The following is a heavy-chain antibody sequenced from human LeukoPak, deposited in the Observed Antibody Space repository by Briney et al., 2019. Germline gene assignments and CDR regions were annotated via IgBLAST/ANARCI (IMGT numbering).Heavy chain of an antibody. CDR2: INPNSGGT. D-gene: IGHD3-10*01. CDR1: GYTFTGYY. J-gene: IGHJ4*02. Sequence: ASVKVSCKASGYTFTGYYMHWVRQAPGLGLERMGWINPNSGGTNYAQKFQGRVTMTRDTSISTAYMELSRLRSDDTAVYYCAGGRWFGESYYFDYWGQGTLVTVSS. CDR3: AGGRWFGESYYFDY. V-gene: IGHV1-2*02.